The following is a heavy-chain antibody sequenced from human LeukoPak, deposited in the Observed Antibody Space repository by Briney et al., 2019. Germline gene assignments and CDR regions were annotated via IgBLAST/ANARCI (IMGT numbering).Heavy chain of an antibody. J-gene: IGHJ4*02. CDR3: AKGGSRPIAVAGSWAY. V-gene: IGHV3-23*01. CDR1: GFTFSSYA. Sequence: AGGSLRLSCAASGFTFSSYAMSWVRQAPGKGLEWVSAISGSGGSTYYADSVKGRFTISRDNSKNTLYLQMNSLRAEDTAVYYCAKGGSRPIAVAGSWAYWGQGTLVTVSS. CDR2: ISGSGGST. D-gene: IGHD6-19*01.